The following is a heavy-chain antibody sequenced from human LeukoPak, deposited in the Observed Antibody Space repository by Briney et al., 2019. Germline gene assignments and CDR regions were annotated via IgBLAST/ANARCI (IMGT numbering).Heavy chain of an antibody. Sequence: GGSLRLSCAASGFTFSSYWMHWVRQAPGKGLVWVSRINSDGSSTSYADSVKGRFTISRDNAKNTLYLQMNSLRAEDTAVYYCARDNELMTTVTTSRGAPHYYYYYYMDVWGKGTTVTISS. CDR3: ARDNELMTTVTTSRGAPHYYYYYYMDV. CDR2: INSDGSST. V-gene: IGHV3-74*01. D-gene: IGHD4-17*01. CDR1: GFTFSSYW. J-gene: IGHJ6*03.